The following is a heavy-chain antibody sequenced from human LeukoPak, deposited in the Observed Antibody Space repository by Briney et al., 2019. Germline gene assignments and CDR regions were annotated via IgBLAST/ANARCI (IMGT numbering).Heavy chain of an antibody. J-gene: IGHJ4*02. CDR3: ARAQKGYYFDY. Sequence: GGSLRLSCAASGFTFSDNYMIWIRQAPGKGLEWVSYIDTSGSAMYYAVPVKGRFTISRDNARNSLYLQMNSLRAEDTAVYYCARAQKGYYFDYWGQGTLVTVSS. CDR1: GFTFSDNY. V-gene: IGHV3-11*04. CDR2: IDTSGSAM.